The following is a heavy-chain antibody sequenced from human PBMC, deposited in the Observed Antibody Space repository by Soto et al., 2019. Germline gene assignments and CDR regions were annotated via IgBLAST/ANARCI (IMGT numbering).Heavy chain of an antibody. Sequence: EAQLVESGGGLVKPGESIRLACTGSGFTFANTWLNWVRQAPGKGLEWVGRVKTKAGGGAVDYAPCVKGRFSMSRDDSIQTAYLKMNSLGVEDTAVYYCTADSILVNYLWVGWFDTWGQGALVTVSS. CDR2: VKTKAGGGAV. J-gene: IGHJ5*02. CDR3: TADSILVNYLWVGWFDT. V-gene: IGHV3-15*07. D-gene: IGHD3-3*02. CDR1: GFTFANTW.